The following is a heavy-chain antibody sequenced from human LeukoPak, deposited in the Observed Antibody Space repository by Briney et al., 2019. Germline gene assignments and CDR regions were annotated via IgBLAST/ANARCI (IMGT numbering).Heavy chain of an antibody. J-gene: IGHJ4*02. CDR1: GGSISSNSYY. CDR2: IYYSGST. Sequence: SETLSLTCTVSGGSISSNSYYWGWIRQPQGKGLEWIGSIYYSGSTYYNPSLKSRVTKSVDTSKNQFSLKLSSVTAADTAVYYCARRAPPRSMIVVVRKRRGLDYWGQGTLVTVSS. CDR3: ARRAPPRSMIVVVRKRRGLDY. D-gene: IGHD3-22*01. V-gene: IGHV4-39*07.